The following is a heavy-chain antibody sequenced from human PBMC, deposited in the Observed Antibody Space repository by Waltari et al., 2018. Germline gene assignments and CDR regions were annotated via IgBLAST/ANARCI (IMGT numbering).Heavy chain of an antibody. V-gene: IGHV4-34*01. J-gene: IGHJ2*01. D-gene: IGHD6-19*01. CDR2: INHSGST. Sequence: QVQLQQWGAGLLKPSETLSLTCAVYGGSFSGYYWRWIRQPPGKGLEWLGEINHSGSTNYNPSLKSRVTISVDTSKNQFSLKLSSVTAADTAVYYCARGGRDSSGWYSRYFDLWGRGTLVTVSS. CDR1: GGSFSGYY. CDR3: ARGGRDSSGWYSRYFDL.